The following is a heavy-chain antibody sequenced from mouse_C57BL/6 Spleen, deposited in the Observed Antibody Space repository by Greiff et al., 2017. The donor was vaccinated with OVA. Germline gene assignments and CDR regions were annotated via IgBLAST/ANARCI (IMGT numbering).Heavy chain of an antibody. V-gene: IGHV1-82*01. D-gene: IGHD3-3*01. CDR1: GYAFSSSW. Sequence: VQLQQSGPELVKPGASVKISCKASGYAFSSSWMHWVKQRPGKGLEWIGRIYPGDGDTNYNGKFKGKATLTADKSSSTAYMQLSSLTSEDSAVYFCARRAGYYWYFDVWGTGTTVTVSS. CDR3: ARRAGYYWYFDV. J-gene: IGHJ1*03. CDR2: IYPGDGDT.